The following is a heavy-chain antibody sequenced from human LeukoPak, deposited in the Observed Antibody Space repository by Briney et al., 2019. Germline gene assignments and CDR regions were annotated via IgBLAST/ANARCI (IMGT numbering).Heavy chain of an antibody. CDR1: GYTFTSYA. CDR3: ARTAIYGGNPLPGAFDI. D-gene: IGHD4-23*01. Sequence: ASVKVSCKASGYTFTSYAISWVRQAPGQGLEWMGGIIPIFGTANYAQKFQGRVTITADESTSTAYMELSSLRSGDTAVYYCARTAIYGGNPLPGAFDIWGQGTMVTVSS. V-gene: IGHV1-69*13. J-gene: IGHJ3*02. CDR2: IIPIFGTA.